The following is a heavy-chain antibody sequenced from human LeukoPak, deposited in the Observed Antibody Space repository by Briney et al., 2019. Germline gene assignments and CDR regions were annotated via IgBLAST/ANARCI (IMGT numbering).Heavy chain of an antibody. Sequence: SETLSLTCAVSGGSISSGGYSWSWLRQPPGQGLEWIGYIYHSGSTYYNPSLKSRVTISVDRSKNQFSLKLSSVTAADTAVYYCARGPVVPAATGRFDPWGQGTLVTVSS. V-gene: IGHV4-30-2*01. CDR2: IYHSGST. CDR3: ARGPVVPAATGRFDP. D-gene: IGHD2-2*01. CDR1: GGSISSGGYS. J-gene: IGHJ5*02.